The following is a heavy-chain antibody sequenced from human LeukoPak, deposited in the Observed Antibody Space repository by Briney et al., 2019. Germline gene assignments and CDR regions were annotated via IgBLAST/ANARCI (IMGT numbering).Heavy chain of an antibody. CDR3: AKGEGTGSHMDV. D-gene: IGHD3-10*01. CDR1: GLTVRSNY. Sequence: GGSVRLSCVASGLTVRSNYMSWVRQAPGKGLEWVSIIYTGGTTYYADSVRGRFTISRDNSKNMLYLQMNSLRAEDTAVYYCAKGEGTGSHMDVWGKGTTVTVSS. J-gene: IGHJ6*03. CDR2: IYTGGTT. V-gene: IGHV3-53*01.